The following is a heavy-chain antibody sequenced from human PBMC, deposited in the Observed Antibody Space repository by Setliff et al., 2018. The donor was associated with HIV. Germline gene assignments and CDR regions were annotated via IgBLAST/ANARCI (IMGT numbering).Heavy chain of an antibody. D-gene: IGHD6-13*01. CDR2: ISGSGGST. CDR3: TTWQAGNDY. V-gene: IGHV3-23*01. Sequence: GGSLRLSCAASGFAFSSYAMSWVRQAPGKGLEWVSAISGSGGSTYYADSVKGRFTISRDNSKNTLYLQMNSLRAEDTAVYYCTTWQAGNDYWGQGTLVTVSS. J-gene: IGHJ4*02. CDR1: GFAFSSYA.